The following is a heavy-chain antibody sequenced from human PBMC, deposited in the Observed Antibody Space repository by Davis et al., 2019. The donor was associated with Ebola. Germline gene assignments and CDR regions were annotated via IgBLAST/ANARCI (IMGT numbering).Heavy chain of an antibody. V-gene: IGHV3-20*04. Sequence: GESLKISCAVSGFTFENYGMTWVRQAPGKGLDWVSGISWNGGITGYADSVKGRFTVSRDNAKNSLYLQMNSLRAEDTAFYYCARRVYDSRGYYYFDYWGQGTLVSVSS. J-gene: IGHJ4*02. D-gene: IGHD3-22*01. CDR3: ARRVYDSRGYYYFDY. CDR2: ISWNGGIT. CDR1: GFTFENYG.